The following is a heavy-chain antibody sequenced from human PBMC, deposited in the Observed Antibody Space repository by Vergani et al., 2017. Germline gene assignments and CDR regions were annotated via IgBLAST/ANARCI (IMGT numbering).Heavy chain of an antibody. CDR1: GYTFTGYY. D-gene: IGHD3-10*01. V-gene: IGHV1-2*02. Sequence: QVQLVQSGAEVKKPGASVKVSCKASGYTFTGYYMHWVRQAPGQGLEWMGWINPNSGGTNYAQKFQGRVTMTRDTSISTADRERSRLRSDDTAGYYCARDSGRLLWFGESYYFDYWGQGTLVTVSS. CDR2: INPNSGGT. CDR3: ARDSGRLLWFGESYYFDY. J-gene: IGHJ4*02.